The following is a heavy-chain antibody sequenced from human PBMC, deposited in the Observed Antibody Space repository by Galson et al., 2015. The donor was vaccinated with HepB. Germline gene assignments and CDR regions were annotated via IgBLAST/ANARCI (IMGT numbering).Heavy chain of an antibody. CDR3: ASWSPTPNLRPALDAFDI. V-gene: IGHV1-2*02. CDR2: INPNSGGT. D-gene: IGHD2-2*01. J-gene: IGHJ3*02. CDR1: GYTFTGYY. Sequence: SVKVSCKASGYTFTGYYMHWVRQAPGQGLEWMGWINPNSGGTNYAQKFQGRVTMTRDTSISTAYMELSRLRSDDTAVYYCASWSPTPNLRPALDAFDIWGQGTMVPVSS.